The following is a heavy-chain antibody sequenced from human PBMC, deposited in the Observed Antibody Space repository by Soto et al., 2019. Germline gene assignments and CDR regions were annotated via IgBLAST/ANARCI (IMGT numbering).Heavy chain of an antibody. CDR1: GGSFSGYY. D-gene: IGHD3-10*01. V-gene: IGHV4-34*01. CDR2: INHSGST. Sequence: SETLSLTCAVYGGSFSGYYWSWIRQPPGKGLEWIGEINHSGSTNYNPSLKSRVTISVDTSKNQFSLKLSSVTAADTAVYYCARDAGSFDYWGQGTLVTVSS. J-gene: IGHJ4*02. CDR3: ARDAGSFDY.